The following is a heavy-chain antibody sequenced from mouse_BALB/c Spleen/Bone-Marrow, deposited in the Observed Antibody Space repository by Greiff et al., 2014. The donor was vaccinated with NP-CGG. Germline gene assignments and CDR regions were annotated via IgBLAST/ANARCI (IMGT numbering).Heavy chain of an antibody. CDR2: ISSGGSFS. CDR3: ARDFTTASYYAMDY. Sequence: DVKLVESGGDLVKPGGSLKLSCAVSGFTFSRYGMSWVRQTPDKRLEWVATISSGGSFSNHPDSVKGRFTISRDNAKNTLYLQMSSLKSEDTAMYYCARDFTTASYYAMDYWGQGTSVTVSS. J-gene: IGHJ4*01. D-gene: IGHD1-2*01. CDR1: GFTFSRYG. V-gene: IGHV5-6*02.